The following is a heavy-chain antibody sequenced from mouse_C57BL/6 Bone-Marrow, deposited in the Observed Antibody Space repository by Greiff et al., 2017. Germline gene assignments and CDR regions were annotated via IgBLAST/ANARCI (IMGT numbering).Heavy chain of an antibody. CDR1: GFTFTDYY. CDR2: VYPYNGGT. Sequence: VQLQQSGPVLVKPGPSVKISCKASGFTFTDYYMYWVKQSHGKSLEWIGLVYPYNGGTSYNQKFKGKATLTVDTSSSTASVELNSLTSEDSAVYYCAREDRWVTFWYFDVWGTGTTVTVSS. V-gene: IGHV1-36*01. D-gene: IGHD2-1*01. CDR3: AREDRWVTFWYFDV. J-gene: IGHJ1*03.